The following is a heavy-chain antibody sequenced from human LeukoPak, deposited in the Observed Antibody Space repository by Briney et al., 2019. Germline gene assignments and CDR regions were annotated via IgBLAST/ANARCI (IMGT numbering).Heavy chain of an antibody. CDR1: GFTFGDHA. D-gene: IGHD5-18*01. Sequence: PGGSLRLSCTTSGFTFGDHAMSWVRQAPGKGLEWVGFIRSKAYGGTTEYAASVKGSFTISRDDSKSIAYLQMNSLKTEDTAMYYCSRGPIYLWIHNGMDVWGQGTTVTVSS. V-gene: IGHV3-49*04. CDR2: IRSKAYGGTT. CDR3: SRGPIYLWIHNGMDV. J-gene: IGHJ6*02.